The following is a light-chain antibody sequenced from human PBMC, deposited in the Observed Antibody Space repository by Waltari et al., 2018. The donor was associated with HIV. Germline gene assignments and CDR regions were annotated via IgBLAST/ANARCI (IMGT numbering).Light chain of an antibody. Sequence: QLVVTPSPSASASLGASVKLTCPLRSGPSHSAIACLQQQPQKAPRYLMKVNSDGSHNRGDGIPDRFSGSSSGAERYLTISSLQSEDESDYFCQTWGTGVRVFGGGTKLTVL. CDR1: SGPSHSA. CDR3: QTWGTGVRV. J-gene: IGLJ3*02. CDR2: VNSDGSH. V-gene: IGLV4-69*01.